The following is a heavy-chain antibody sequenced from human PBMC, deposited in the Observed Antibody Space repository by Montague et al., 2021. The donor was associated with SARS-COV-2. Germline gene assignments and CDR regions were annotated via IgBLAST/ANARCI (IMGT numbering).Heavy chain of an antibody. V-gene: IGHV4-59*01. CDR2: IYFSGST. Sequence: SETLSLTCTVSGGSISSYYWSWIRLPPGKGLEWIGYIYFSGSTNYNPSRRGQVPIPVNTSKNQCSLKLSSVTAADTAVYYCARVFPRWLQFNAYFDYWGQGTLVTVSS. CDR3: ARVFPRWLQFNAYFDY. J-gene: IGHJ4*02. CDR1: GGSISSYY. D-gene: IGHD5-24*01.